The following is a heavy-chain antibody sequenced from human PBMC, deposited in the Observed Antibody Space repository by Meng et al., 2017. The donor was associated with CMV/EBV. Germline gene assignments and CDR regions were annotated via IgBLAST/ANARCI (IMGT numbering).Heavy chain of an antibody. CDR1: GFTFSSYA. J-gene: IGHJ4*02. Sequence: GGSLRLSCAASGFTFSSYAMSWVRQAPGKGLEWVSVIYSGGSSTYYADSVKGRFTISRDNSKNTLYLQMNSLRAEDTAVYYCARRFMILAVVDYWGQGTLVTVSS. D-gene: IGHD3-22*01. CDR2: IYSGGSST. V-gene: IGHV3-23*03. CDR3: ARRFMILAVVDY.